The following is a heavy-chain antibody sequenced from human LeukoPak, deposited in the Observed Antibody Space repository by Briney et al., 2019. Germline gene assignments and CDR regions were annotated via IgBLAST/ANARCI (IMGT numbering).Heavy chain of an antibody. D-gene: IGHD6-19*01. J-gene: IGHJ4*02. V-gene: IGHV3-15*01. CDR1: GFTFSNAW. CDR2: IKSKTDYETT. Sequence: GGSLRLSCAASGFTFSNAWMSWVRQAPGKGREWVGRIKSKTDYETTDYAAPVKDRFTISRDDSKNTLYLQMNSLKTEDTAVYFCTTKLAVAGIIDYWGRGTLVTVSS. CDR3: TTKLAVAGIIDY.